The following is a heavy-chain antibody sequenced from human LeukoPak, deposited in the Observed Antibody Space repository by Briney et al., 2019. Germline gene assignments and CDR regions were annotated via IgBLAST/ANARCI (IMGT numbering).Heavy chain of an antibody. V-gene: IGHV3-30*04. J-gene: IGHJ4*02. D-gene: IGHD6-19*01. Sequence: GGSLRLSCAASGFTFSIYAMHWVRQAPGKGLEWVTSISYDGSDKYFADSVKGRFTISRDNSKNTLYLQMNSLRAEDTAVYYCARAPSSGWPLFDYWGQGTLVTVSS. CDR3: ARAPSSGWPLFDY. CDR2: ISYDGSDK. CDR1: GFTFSIYA.